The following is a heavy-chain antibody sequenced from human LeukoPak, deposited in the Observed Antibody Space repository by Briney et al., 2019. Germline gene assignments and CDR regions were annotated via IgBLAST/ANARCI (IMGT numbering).Heavy chain of an antibody. D-gene: IGHD6-19*01. J-gene: IGHJ5*02. V-gene: IGHV3-21*01. CDR3: XXTIAVAXNWFDP. Sequence: GGSLRLSCAASGFTFSSYSMNWVRQAPGKGLEWVSSISSSSSYIYYADSVKGRFTISRDNAKNSLYLQMNSLRAEDTAVYYXXXTIAVAXNWFDPWGQGTLVTVSS. CDR1: GFTFSSYS. CDR2: ISSSSSYI.